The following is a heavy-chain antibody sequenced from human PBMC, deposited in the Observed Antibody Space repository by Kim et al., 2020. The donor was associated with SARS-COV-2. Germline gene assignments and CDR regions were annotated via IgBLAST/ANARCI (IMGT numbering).Heavy chain of an antibody. CDR3: ARQQSTKRFADY. V-gene: IGHV5-51*01. D-gene: IGHD2-2*01. Sequence: GESLKISCRGSGYSFTGYWIGWVRQMPGKGLEWMGMVYPGDSDTRYSPSFQGQVTIPADKSISTAYLQWSNLKASDTALYYCARQQSTKRFADYWGQGTLLTVSS. J-gene: IGHJ4*02. CDR1: GYSFTGYW. CDR2: VYPGDSDT.